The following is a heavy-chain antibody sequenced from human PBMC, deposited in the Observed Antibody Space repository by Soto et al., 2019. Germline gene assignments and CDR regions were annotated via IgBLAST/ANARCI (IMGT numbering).Heavy chain of an antibody. Sequence: SETLSLTCAVYGGSFSGYYWSWIRQPPGKGLEWIGEINHSGSTNYNPSLKSRVTISVDTSKNQFSLKLSSVTAADTAVYYCARHIYDSSGYYSYYYYGMDVWGQGTTVT. CDR3: ARHIYDSSGYYSYYYYGMDV. V-gene: IGHV4-34*01. CDR1: GGSFSGYY. CDR2: INHSGST. D-gene: IGHD3-22*01. J-gene: IGHJ6*02.